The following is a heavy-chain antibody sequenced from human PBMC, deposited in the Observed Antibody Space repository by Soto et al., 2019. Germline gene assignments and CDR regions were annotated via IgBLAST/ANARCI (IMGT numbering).Heavy chain of an antibody. CDR3: ARGLHSLFDY. CDR1: GFAFSSYG. D-gene: IGHD2-21*01. J-gene: IGHJ4*02. Sequence: GGSLRLSCAASGFAFSSYGMHWVRQAPGKGLEWVAVIWYDGNNKYYADSVKGRFTISRDNSNNTLYVQMTSLRAEDTAVYYCARGLHSLFDYWGQGTLVTVSS. V-gene: IGHV3-33*01. CDR2: IWYDGNNK.